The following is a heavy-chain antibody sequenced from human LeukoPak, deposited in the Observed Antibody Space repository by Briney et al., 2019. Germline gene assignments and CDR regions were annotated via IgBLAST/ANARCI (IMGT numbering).Heavy chain of an antibody. Sequence: GASVKVSCKASGYTFISHDINWLRQAPGQGLEWTGWMNPNGGNTGYAQKFQGRVTMTRNTSISTAYMELSSLRSDDTAVYYCARALSGCILCFDYWGQGTLVTVSS. D-gene: IGHD6-19*01. J-gene: IGHJ4*02. CDR1: GYTFISHD. CDR2: MNPNGGNT. V-gene: IGHV1-8*01. CDR3: ARALSGCILCFDY.